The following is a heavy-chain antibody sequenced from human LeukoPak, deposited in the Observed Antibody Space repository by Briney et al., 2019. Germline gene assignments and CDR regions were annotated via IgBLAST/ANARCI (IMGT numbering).Heavy chain of an antibody. Sequence: GGSLRLSCAASGFTFDDYAMHWVRQAPGKGLEWVSGISWNSGSIGYADSVKGRFTISRDNAKNSLYLQMNSLRAEDTALYYCAKGGWFGELPFDYWGQGTLVTVSS. CDR3: AKGGWFGELPFDY. CDR1: GFTFDDYA. D-gene: IGHD3-10*01. J-gene: IGHJ4*02. V-gene: IGHV3-9*01. CDR2: ISWNSGSI.